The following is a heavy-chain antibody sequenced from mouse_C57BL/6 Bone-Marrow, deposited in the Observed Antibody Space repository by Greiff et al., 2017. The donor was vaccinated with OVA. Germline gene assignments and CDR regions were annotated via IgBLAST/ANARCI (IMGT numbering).Heavy chain of an antibody. V-gene: IGHV1-82*01. J-gene: IGHJ2*01. Sequence: LQESGPELVKPGASVKISCKASGYAFSSSWMNWVKQRPGKGLEWIGRIYPGDGDTNYNGKFKGKATLTADKSCSTAYMQISSLTSEDSAVYFCAMGTVVASYYFDYWGQGTTLTVSS. D-gene: IGHD1-1*01. CDR2: IYPGDGDT. CDR1: GYAFSSSW. CDR3: AMGTVVASYYFDY.